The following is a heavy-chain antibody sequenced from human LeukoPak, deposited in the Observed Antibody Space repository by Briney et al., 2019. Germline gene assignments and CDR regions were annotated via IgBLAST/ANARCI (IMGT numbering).Heavy chain of an antibody. Sequence: GGSLRLSCAASGFTFSASAMTWVRQAPGKGLEWVAAINPTAGTTYYGDSVKGRFTISRDNSKNTLILQMSSLRAEDTAVYYCAKVQGGLYYSDSSGYYYPDSWGQGTLVTVSS. D-gene: IGHD3-22*01. V-gene: IGHV3-23*01. CDR2: INPTAGTT. CDR1: GFTFSASA. J-gene: IGHJ4*02. CDR3: AKVQGGLYYSDSSGYYYPDS.